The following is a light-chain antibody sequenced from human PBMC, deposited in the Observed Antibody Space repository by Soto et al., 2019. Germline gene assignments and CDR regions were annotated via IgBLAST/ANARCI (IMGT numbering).Light chain of an antibody. CDR2: EVS. CDR3: SSYAGSNNLV. CDR1: SSDVGGYNY. V-gene: IGLV2-8*01. Sequence: QSALTQPPSASGSPGQSVTISCTGTSSDVGGYNYVSWYQQHPGKAPKLMIYEVSKRPSGVPDRFSGSKAGNTASLTVSGLQAEDAADYYGSSYAGSNNLVFGGGTKVTVL. J-gene: IGLJ2*01.